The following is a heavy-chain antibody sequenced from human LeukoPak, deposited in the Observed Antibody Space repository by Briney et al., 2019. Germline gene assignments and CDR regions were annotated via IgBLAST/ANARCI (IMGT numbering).Heavy chain of an antibody. CDR2: IHTTGST. J-gene: IGHJ4*02. CDR1: GGSISSYY. Sequence: SETLSLTCTVSGGSISSYYWSWIRQPAGKGLEWIGRIHTTGSTNYNPSLNSRVTMSLDTSKNQFPLKLTSVTAADTAVYFCATRIGGGTSYYFDYWGQGSLVTVSS. V-gene: IGHV4-4*07. CDR3: ATRIGGGTSYYFDY. D-gene: IGHD6-6*01.